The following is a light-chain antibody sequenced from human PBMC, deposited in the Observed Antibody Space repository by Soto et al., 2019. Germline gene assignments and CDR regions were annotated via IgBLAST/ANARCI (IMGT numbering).Light chain of an antibody. CDR1: QGISNF. Sequence: QIPQSPSSLSASLEARFTIIGGAGQGISNFLAWYQQKPGKVPKLLICAASTLQSGVPSRFSGSGSGTDFTLTISSLQPEDVATYYCQKYNSAPLTFGGGTKVEIK. CDR3: QKYNSAPLT. V-gene: IGKV1-27*01. J-gene: IGKJ4*01. CDR2: AAS.